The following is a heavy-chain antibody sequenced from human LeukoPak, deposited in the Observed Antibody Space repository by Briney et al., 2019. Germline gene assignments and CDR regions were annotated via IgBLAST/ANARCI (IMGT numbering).Heavy chain of an antibody. V-gene: IGHV3-23*01. CDR2: VSGSGGST. D-gene: IGHD3-10*01. J-gene: IGHJ6*02. CDR1: GFTFSDYY. Sequence: GGSLRLSCAASGFTFSDYYMSWVRQAPGKGLEWVSAVSGSGGSTYYADSVKGRFTISRDNSKNTLYLQMNSLRAEDTAVYYCAKVGGSGSYYDYYYYGMDVWGQGTTVTVSS. CDR3: AKVGGSGSYYDYYYYGMDV.